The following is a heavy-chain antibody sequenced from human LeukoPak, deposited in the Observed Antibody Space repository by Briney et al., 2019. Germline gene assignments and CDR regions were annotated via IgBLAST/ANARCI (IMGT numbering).Heavy chain of an antibody. CDR3: ARGPYCSGGTCYSQYFDY. V-gene: IGHV1-18*01. CDR1: GYTFTNCG. D-gene: IGHD2-15*01. J-gene: IGHJ4*02. CDR2: ISDYNDDT. Sequence: ASVRVSCKASGYTFTNCGVSWVRQAPGQGLEWMAWISDYNDDTNSLQKFQGRVTLTTDTSTSTAYMELTSLRSDDTAMYYCARGPYCSGGTCYSQYFDYWGQGTLVTVSS.